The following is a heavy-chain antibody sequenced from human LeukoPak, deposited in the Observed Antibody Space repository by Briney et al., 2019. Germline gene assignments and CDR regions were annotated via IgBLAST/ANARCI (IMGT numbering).Heavy chain of an antibody. CDR2: IYYSGST. V-gene: IGHV4-61*01. CDR1: GGSVSSGSYY. D-gene: IGHD3-10*01. J-gene: IGHJ4*02. Sequence: SETLSLTCTVSGGSVSSGSYYWSWIRQPPGKGLEWIGYIYYSGSTNYNPSLKSRVTISVDTSKNQFSLKLSSVTAADTAVYYCARQGGYYGSGSPGPFDYWGQGTLVTVSS. CDR3: ARQGGYYGSGSPGPFDY.